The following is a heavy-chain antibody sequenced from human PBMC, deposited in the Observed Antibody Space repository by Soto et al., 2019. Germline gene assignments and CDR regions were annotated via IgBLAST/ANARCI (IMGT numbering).Heavy chain of an antibody. J-gene: IGHJ4*02. Sequence: GGSLRLSCAASGFTFSSYSMNWVRQAPGKGLEWVSSISSSSSYIYYADSVKGRFTISRDNAKNSLYLQMNSLRAEDTAVYYCARATKWLPRDFDYWGQGTLVTVSS. CDR1: GFTFSSYS. D-gene: IGHD3-22*01. CDR3: ARATKWLPRDFDY. V-gene: IGHV3-21*01. CDR2: ISSSSSYI.